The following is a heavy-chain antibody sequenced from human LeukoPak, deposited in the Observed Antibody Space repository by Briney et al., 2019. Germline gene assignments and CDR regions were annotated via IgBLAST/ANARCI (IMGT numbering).Heavy chain of an antibody. V-gene: IGHV1-69*13. CDR1: GGTFSSYA. D-gene: IGHD6-19*01. CDR3: ARAGIAVAGVLYY. CDR2: IIPIFGTA. Sequence: SVKVSCEASGGTFSSYAISWVRQAPGQGLEWMGGIIPIFGTADYAQKFQGRVTITADESTSTAYMELSSLRSEDTAVYYCARAGIAVAGVLYYWGQGTLVTVSS. J-gene: IGHJ4*02.